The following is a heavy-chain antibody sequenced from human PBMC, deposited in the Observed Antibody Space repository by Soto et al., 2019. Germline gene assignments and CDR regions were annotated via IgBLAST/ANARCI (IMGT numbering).Heavy chain of an antibody. CDR3: ARGRIAVTDAFDI. Sequence: GGSLRLSCAASGFTFSSYAMHWVRQAPGKGLEYVSAISSNGGSTYYANSVKGRFTISRDNSKNTLYLQMGSLRAEDMAVYYCARGRIAVTDAFDIWGQGTMVTVSS. CDR1: GFTFSSYA. J-gene: IGHJ3*02. CDR2: ISSNGGST. V-gene: IGHV3-64*01. D-gene: IGHD2-21*01.